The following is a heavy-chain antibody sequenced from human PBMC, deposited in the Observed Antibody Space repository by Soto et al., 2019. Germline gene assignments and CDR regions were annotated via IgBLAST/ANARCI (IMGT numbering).Heavy chain of an antibody. CDR3: ARDPHGMDYFDY. J-gene: IGHJ4*02. CDR2: IYYSGST. CDR1: GGSISSGDYY. V-gene: IGHV4-30-4*01. Sequence: QVQLQESGPGLVKPSQTLSLTCTVSGGSISSGDYYWSWIRQPPGKGLEWIGYIYYSGSTYYNPSLTSRVTISVDTSKNQLPLKLSSVTAADTAVYYCARDPHGMDYFDYWGQGTLVTVSS. D-gene: IGHD1-20*01.